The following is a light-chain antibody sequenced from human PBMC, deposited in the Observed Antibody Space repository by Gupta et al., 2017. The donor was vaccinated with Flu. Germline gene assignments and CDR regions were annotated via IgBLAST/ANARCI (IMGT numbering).Light chain of an antibody. CDR2: DAS. Sequence: LTQSPATLSLSPGDRAILSCRASQSVNIYLAWYQQKPGQPPRLLMFDASKRAAGIPDRFSGSGSGTDFTLTISTLEPEDFAVYYCQHRSGLPMYTFGQGTKLE. CDR3: QHRSGLPMYT. J-gene: IGKJ2*01. V-gene: IGKV3-11*01. CDR1: QSVNIY.